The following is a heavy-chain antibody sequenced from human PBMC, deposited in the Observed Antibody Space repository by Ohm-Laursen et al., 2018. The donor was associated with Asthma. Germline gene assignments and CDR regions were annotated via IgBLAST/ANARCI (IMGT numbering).Heavy chain of an antibody. CDR2: IYHSGST. CDR1: GGSISSSNW. CDR3: ARLVLGATPDY. D-gene: IGHD1-26*01. J-gene: IGHJ4*02. V-gene: IGHV4-4*02. Sequence: PSETLSLTCAVSGGSISSSNWWSWVRQPPGKGLEWIGEIYHSGSTNYNPSLKSRVTISVDTSKNQFSLKLSSVTAADTAVYYCARLVLGATPDYWGQGTLVTVSS.